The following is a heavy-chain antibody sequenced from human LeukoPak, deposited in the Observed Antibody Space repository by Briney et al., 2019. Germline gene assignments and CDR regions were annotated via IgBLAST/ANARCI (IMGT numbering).Heavy chain of an antibody. Sequence: GGSLRLSCAASGFTVSSNYMSWVRQAPGKGLEWVSVIYSGGSTYYADSVKGRFTISRDNAKNSLYLQMNSLRAEDTAVYYCARDLSYSSGWYHYWGQGTLVTVSS. CDR2: IYSGGST. J-gene: IGHJ4*02. V-gene: IGHV3-53*01. CDR3: ARDLSYSSGWYHY. D-gene: IGHD6-19*01. CDR1: GFTVSSNY.